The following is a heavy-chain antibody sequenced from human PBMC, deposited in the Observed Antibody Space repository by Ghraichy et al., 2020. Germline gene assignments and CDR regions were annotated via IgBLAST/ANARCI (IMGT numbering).Heavy chain of an antibody. D-gene: IGHD3-3*01. CDR1: GDSMSSGDYS. J-gene: IGHJ6*02. V-gene: IGHV4-30-2*01. CDR2: IYNSGSA. CDR3: AVLASHGVDV. Sequence: SLNISCVVSGDSMSSGDYSWTWLRQPPGKGLEWIGYIYNSGSAHYNPSLKSRVTISVDRYRDQFYLHLSSVTAADAAVYYCAVLASHGVDVWGQGTTVTVSS.